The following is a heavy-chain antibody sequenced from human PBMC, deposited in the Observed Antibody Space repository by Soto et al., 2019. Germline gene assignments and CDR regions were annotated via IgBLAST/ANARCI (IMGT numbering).Heavy chain of an antibody. J-gene: IGHJ4*02. CDR1: GGPISNDNW. CDR3: ARDQGSHPGD. D-gene: IGHD6-13*01. CDR2: IYHSGST. Sequence: QVQLRESGPGLVRPSGTLSLTCAVSGGPISNDNWWSWVRQPPGKGLEWIGEIYHSGSTNYNPSLKSRVTMSVVPSKNLFSLTLNSVTAADTAFYYCARDQGSHPGDWGQGTLVSVSS. V-gene: IGHV4-4*02.